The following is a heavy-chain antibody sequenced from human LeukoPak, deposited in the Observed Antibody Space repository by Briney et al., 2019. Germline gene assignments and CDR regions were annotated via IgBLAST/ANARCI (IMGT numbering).Heavy chain of an antibody. CDR2: INPNSGGT. CDR1: GYTFTGYY. D-gene: IGHD3-22*01. V-gene: IGHV1-2*02. J-gene: IGHJ6*02. CDR3: ARTSYYYDSSGYWCGMDV. Sequence: ASVKVSCKASGYTFTGYYMHWVRQAPGRGLEWMGWINPNSGGTNYAQKFQGRVTMTRDTSISTAYMELSRLRSDDTAVYYCARTSYYYDSSGYWCGMDVWGQGTTVTVSS.